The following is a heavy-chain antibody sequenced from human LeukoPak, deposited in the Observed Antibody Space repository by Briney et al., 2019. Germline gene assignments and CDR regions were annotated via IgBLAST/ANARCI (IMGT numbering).Heavy chain of an antibody. J-gene: IGHJ3*02. CDR3: AREGRFGELLIRHDAFDI. CDR1: GFTFSNYW. V-gene: IGHV3-74*01. CDR2: INSDGSST. Sequence: GGSLRFSCAASGFTFSNYWMHWVRQAPGKGLVWVSRINSDGSSTSYADSVKGRFTISRDNAKNTLYLQMNSLRAGDTAVYYCAREGRFGELLIRHDAFDIWGQGTMVTVSS. D-gene: IGHD3-10*01.